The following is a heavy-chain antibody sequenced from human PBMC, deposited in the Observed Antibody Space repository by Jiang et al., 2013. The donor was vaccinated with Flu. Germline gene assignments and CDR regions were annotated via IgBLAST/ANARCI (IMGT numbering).Heavy chain of an antibody. CDR3: ARDRGLLYYFDY. CDR2: IYYSGST. V-gene: IGHV4-59*01. D-gene: IGHD2/OR15-2a*01. Sequence: LLKPSETLSLTCTVSGGSISSYYWSWIRQPPGKGLEWIGYIYYSGSTNYNPSLKSRVTISVDTSKNQFSLKLSSVTAADTAVYYCARDRGLLYYFDYWGQGTLVTVSS. J-gene: IGHJ4*02. CDR1: GGSISSYY.